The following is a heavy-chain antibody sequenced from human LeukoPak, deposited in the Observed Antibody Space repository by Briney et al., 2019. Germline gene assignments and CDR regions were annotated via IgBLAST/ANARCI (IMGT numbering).Heavy chain of an antibody. CDR2: IYYSGST. CDR3: ARQGDYDFWSGYLFDY. V-gene: IGHV4-59*08. Sequence: PSETLSLTCTVSGGSISSYYWSWIRQPPGKGLEWIGYIYYSGSTNYNPSLKSRVTISVDTSENQFSLKLSSVTAADTAVYYCARQGDYDFWSGYLFDYWGQGTLVTVSS. CDR1: GGSISSYY. J-gene: IGHJ4*02. D-gene: IGHD3-3*01.